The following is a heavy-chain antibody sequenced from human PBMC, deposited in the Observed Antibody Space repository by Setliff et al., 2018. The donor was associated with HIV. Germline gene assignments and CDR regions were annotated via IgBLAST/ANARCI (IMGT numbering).Heavy chain of an antibody. Sequence: SETLSLTCAVYAGSFSDYYWSWIRQPPGKGLEWIGEINHSGSTKYNQPLRSRLTISVDTSKNQFSLKLSSVTVADTAVYYCATSGYSSSSGGDWFDPWGQGTVVTVSS. CDR3: ATSGYSSSSGGDWFDP. CDR2: INHSGST. D-gene: IGHD6-6*01. V-gene: IGHV4-34*01. J-gene: IGHJ5*02. CDR1: AGSFSDYY.